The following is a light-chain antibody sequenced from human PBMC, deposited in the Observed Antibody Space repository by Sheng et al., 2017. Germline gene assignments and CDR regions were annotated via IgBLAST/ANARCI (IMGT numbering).Light chain of an antibody. Sequence: QSALTQPASVSGSPGHSITISCTGTSSDVGGYNYVSWYQQHPGKAPKLMIFDVNNRPSGVSNRFSGSKSGNTASLTISGLQAEDEADYYCSSYTSSSTWVFGGGTKLTVL. CDR1: SSDVGGYNY. CDR3: SSYTSSSTWV. J-gene: IGLJ3*02. CDR2: DVN. V-gene: IGLV2-14*03.